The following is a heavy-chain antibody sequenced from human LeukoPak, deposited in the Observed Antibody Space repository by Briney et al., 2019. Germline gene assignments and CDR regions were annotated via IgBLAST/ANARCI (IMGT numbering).Heavy chain of an antibody. CDR1: GYTFTDYY. V-gene: IGHV1-2*02. CDR2: IDPNTGRT. D-gene: IGHD3-10*01. CDR3: ARTPVTVIRGVIEDGMDV. Sequence: ASVKVSCKPSGYTFTDYYLHWVRQAPGQGLEWMGWIDPNTGRTNFAEKFQGGVTMTRDTSVSTAYMDLSRLGSDDTAVYYCARTPVTVIRGVIEDGMDVWGQGTTVTVSS. J-gene: IGHJ6*02.